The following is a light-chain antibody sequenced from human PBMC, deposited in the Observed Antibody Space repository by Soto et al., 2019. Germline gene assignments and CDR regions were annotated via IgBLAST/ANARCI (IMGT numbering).Light chain of an antibody. CDR1: SSDVGRYDY. CDR3: SSYTSTSTPVV. Sequence: QSVLTQPASVSGSPGQSITISCTGASSDVGRYDYISWYQQHPGKAPKLIIYDVTNRPSGIGNRFSGSKSGNTASLTISGLQAEDEADYYCSSYTSTSTPVVFGGGTKLTV. J-gene: IGLJ2*01. CDR2: DVT. V-gene: IGLV2-14*03.